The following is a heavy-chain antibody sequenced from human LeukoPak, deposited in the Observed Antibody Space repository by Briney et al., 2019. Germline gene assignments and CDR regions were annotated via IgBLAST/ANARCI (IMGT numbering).Heavy chain of an antibody. J-gene: IGHJ4*02. D-gene: IGHD5-24*01. V-gene: IGHV3-30*02. CDR1: GFTFSSYG. CDR2: IRYDGSNK. CDR3: AKGARRWLQFTSIDY. Sequence: PGGSLRLSCAASGFTFSSYGMHWVRQAPGKGLEWVAFIRYDGSNKYYADSVKGRFTISRDNSKNTLYLQMNSLRAEDTAVYYCAKGARRWLQFTSIDYWGQGTLVTVSS.